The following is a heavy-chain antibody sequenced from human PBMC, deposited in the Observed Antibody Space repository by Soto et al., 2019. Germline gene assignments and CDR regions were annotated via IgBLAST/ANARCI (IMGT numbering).Heavy chain of an antibody. Sequence: ASVKVSCKASGSTFTSYAMHWVRQAPGQRIEWMGWINAGNGNTKYSQKFQGRVTITRDTSASTAYMELSSLRSEDTAVYYCAREEGYSYGYGIHNWFDAWGQGTLVTVSS. CDR2: INAGNGNT. J-gene: IGHJ5*02. V-gene: IGHV1-3*01. CDR1: GSTFTSYA. D-gene: IGHD5-18*01. CDR3: AREEGYSYGYGIHNWFDA.